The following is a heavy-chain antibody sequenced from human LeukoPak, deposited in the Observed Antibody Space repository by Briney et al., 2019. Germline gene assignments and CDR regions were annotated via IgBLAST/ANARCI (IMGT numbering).Heavy chain of an antibody. D-gene: IGHD3-22*01. CDR3: ARLGTYYYDSSGYYYGYFDY. CDR1: GYTFTSYG. CDR2: ISAYNGNT. J-gene: IGHJ4*02. V-gene: IGHV1-18*01. Sequence: GASVKVSCKASGYTFTSYGISWVRQAPGQGLEWMGWISAYNGNTNYAQKLQGRVTMTTDTSTSTAYMELRSLRSDDTAVYYCARLGTYYYDSSGYYYGYFDYWGQGTLATVSS.